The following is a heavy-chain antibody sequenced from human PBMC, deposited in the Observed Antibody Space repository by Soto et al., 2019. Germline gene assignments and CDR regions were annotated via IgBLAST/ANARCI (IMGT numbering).Heavy chain of an antibody. CDR3: ARDRGYSYGSNVFDY. V-gene: IGHV1-69*01. CDR2: IIPIFGTA. D-gene: IGHD5-18*01. Sequence: QVQLVQSGAEVKKPGSSVKVSCKASGGTFSSYAISWVRQAPGQGLEWMGGIIPIFGTANYAQKFQGRVTITADESTSTADMELSSLRSEDTAVYYWARDRGYSYGSNVFDYWGQGTLVTVSS. J-gene: IGHJ4*02. CDR1: GGTFSSYA.